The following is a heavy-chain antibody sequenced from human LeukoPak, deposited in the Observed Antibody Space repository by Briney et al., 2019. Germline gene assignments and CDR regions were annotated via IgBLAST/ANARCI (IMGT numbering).Heavy chain of an antibody. Sequence: GGSLRLSCAASGFTFSSYAMSWVRQAPGKGLEWVSAISGSGGSTYYADSVKGRFTISRDNSKNTLYLQMNSLRAEDTAVYYCARDLVVVPAAGGAFDIWGQGTMVTVSS. CDR1: GFTFSSYA. J-gene: IGHJ3*02. CDR3: ARDLVVVPAAGGAFDI. CDR2: ISGSGGST. D-gene: IGHD2-2*01. V-gene: IGHV3-23*01.